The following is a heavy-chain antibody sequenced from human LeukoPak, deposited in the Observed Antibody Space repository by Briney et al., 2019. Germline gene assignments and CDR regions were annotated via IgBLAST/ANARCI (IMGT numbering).Heavy chain of an antibody. CDR2: ISSSSSTI. J-gene: IGHJ4*02. V-gene: IGHV3-48*01. CDR1: GFTFSSYS. Sequence: GGSLRLSCAASGFTFSSYSMNWVRQAPGKGLEWVSYISSSSSTIYYADSAEGRFTISRDNAKNSLYLQMNSLRAEDTAVYYCARAPYYYDSSGYPYWGQGTLVTVSS. CDR3: ARAPYYYDSSGYPY. D-gene: IGHD3-22*01.